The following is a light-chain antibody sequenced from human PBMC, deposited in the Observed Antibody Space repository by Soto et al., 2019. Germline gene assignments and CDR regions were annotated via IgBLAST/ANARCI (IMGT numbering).Light chain of an antibody. CDR2: DVN. Sequence: QSALTQPRSVSGSPGQSVTISCTGTSSDVGGYNYVSWYQQHPGKVPKLMIFDVNKRPSGVPDRFSGSKSGNTASLTISGLQAEDEAVYHCCSYAGSNILMFGGGTKLTVL. V-gene: IGLV2-11*01. J-gene: IGLJ3*02. CDR3: CSYAGSNILM. CDR1: SSDVGGYNY.